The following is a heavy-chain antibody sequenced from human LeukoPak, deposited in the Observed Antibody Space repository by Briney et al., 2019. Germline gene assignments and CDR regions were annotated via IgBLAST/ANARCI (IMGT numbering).Heavy chain of an antibody. J-gene: IGHJ4*02. V-gene: IGHV3-21*06. D-gene: IGHD3-3*01. CDR1: EFVFSTYY. Sequence: GGSLRLSCAASEFVFSTYYMHWVRQAPGKGLEWVSSIRGESDYIYYRDSVKGRFTISRDNAKNSLYLQMNGLRVEDTAVYFCVREHYDFFLDYWGQGTLVTVSS. CDR3: VREHYDFFLDY. CDR2: IRGESDYI.